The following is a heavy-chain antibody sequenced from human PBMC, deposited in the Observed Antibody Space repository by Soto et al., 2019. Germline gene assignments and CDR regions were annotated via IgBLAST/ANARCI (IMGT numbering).Heavy chain of an antibody. CDR1: GYTFTRYG. D-gene: IGHD2-21*02. V-gene: IGHV4-59*08. CDR2: IYYSGST. J-gene: IGHJ6*03. CDR3: ARSNTARSYYMDV. Sequence: SCKASGYTFTRYGISLIRQPPGKGLEWIGYIYYSGSTNYNPSLKSRVTISVDTSKNQFSLKLSSVTAADTAVYYCARSNTARSYYMDVWGKGTTVTVSS.